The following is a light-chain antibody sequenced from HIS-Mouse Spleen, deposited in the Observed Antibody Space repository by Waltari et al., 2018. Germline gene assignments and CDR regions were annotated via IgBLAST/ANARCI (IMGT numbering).Light chain of an antibody. CDR3: SSYTSSSTYVV. V-gene: IGLV2-14*03. Sequence: QSALTQPASVSGSPGQSITISCTGTSSAVGGYNYYSWYQQHPGKAPKLMINDVSNRPSGVSNRFSGSKSGNTASLTISGLQAEDEADYYCSSYTSSSTYVVFGGGTKLTVL. CDR1: SSAVGGYNY. J-gene: IGLJ2*01. CDR2: DVS.